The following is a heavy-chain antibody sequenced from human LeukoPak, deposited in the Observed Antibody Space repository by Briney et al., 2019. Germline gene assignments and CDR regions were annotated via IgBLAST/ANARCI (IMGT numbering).Heavy chain of an antibody. J-gene: IGHJ4*02. Sequence: GSLRLSCVVSGFSVNDYYMSWIRQAPGKGLEWISDIGGSESIVSYGGSVRGRFTVSRDFAMNSLFLQLNSLSADDTAVYYCAREMVAGTFDSWGQGTLVTVSS. V-gene: IGHV3-11*01. D-gene: IGHD1-7*01. CDR3: AREMVAGTFDS. CDR2: IGGSESIV. CDR1: GFSVNDYY.